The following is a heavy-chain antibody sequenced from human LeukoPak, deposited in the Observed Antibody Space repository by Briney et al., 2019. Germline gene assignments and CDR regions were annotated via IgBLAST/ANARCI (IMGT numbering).Heavy chain of an antibody. J-gene: IGHJ3*02. CDR2: ISSSSSYI. CDR3: ARDRDYGDNDAFDI. CDR1: GFTFSSYS. D-gene: IGHD4-17*01. V-gene: IGHV3-21*01. Sequence: GGSLRLSCAASGFTFSSYSMNWVRQAPGKGLEWVSSISSSSSYIYYADSVKGRFTISRDNAKNSLYLQMNSLRAEDTAVFYCARDRDYGDNDAFDIWGQGTMVTVSS.